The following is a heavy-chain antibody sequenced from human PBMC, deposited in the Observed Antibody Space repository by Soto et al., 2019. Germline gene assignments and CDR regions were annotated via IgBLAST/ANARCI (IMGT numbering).Heavy chain of an antibody. CDR3: TRLHYSNSNHDY. J-gene: IGHJ4*02. Sequence: GASVKVSCKASGFTFTDYYMHWVRQAPGQGLQWMGIINTSGGTTTYAQKFQGRVSMTRDTSTSTVYMELSSLRSEDTAVYYCTRLHYSNSNHDYWGQGTLVTVSS. CDR1: GFTFTDYY. V-gene: IGHV1-46*03. CDR2: INTSGGTT. D-gene: IGHD4-4*01.